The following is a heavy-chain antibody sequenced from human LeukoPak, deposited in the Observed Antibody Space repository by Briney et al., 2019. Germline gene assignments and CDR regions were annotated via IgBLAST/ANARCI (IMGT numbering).Heavy chain of an antibody. J-gene: IGHJ3*02. V-gene: IGHV3-48*01. CDR3: GKEFTGCAFDI. Sequence: LSGGSLRLSCAASGFTFSDYSMNWVRQAQGKGLEWVSYMSSSSSTVYYADSVQSRFTISSDNPKNTLYLQMNSLRAEDTAVYYCGKEFTGCAFDIWGQGTMVTVSS. CDR2: MSSSSSTV. CDR1: GFTFSDYS.